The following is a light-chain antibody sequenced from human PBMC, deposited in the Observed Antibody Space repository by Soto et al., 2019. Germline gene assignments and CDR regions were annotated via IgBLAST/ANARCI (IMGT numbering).Light chain of an antibody. J-gene: IGKJ2*01. Sequence: EVVLTQSPGTLSLSPGERATLSCRASQTVSSSHLAWYQQNPGQAPRLLIYGASDRATDIPDRFSGSGSGTDFTLTISRLEPEDFAVYYCQHFDSSPPKYTFGQGTKLEIK. CDR3: QHFDSSPPKYT. CDR2: GAS. V-gene: IGKV3-20*01. CDR1: QTVSSSH.